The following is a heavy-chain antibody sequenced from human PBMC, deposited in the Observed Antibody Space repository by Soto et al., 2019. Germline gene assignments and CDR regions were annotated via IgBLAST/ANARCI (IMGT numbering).Heavy chain of an antibody. V-gene: IGHV4-31*03. CDR2: IYYSGST. CDR3: ARDHYDFWSGYGPMVGGSEGMDV. CDR1: AGSISSGGYY. J-gene: IGHJ6*02. D-gene: IGHD3-3*01. Sequence: LSLTCTVSAGSISSGGYYWSWIRQHPGKGLEWIGYIYYSGSTYYNPSLKSRVTISVDTSKNQVSLKLSSVTAADTAVYYCARDHYDFWSGYGPMVGGSEGMDVWGQGTTVTVSS.